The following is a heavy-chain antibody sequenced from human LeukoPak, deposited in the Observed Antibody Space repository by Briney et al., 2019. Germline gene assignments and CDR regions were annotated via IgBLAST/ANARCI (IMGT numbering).Heavy chain of an antibody. V-gene: IGHV4-59*01. CDR2: IHYSGSI. CDR1: GGSISSYY. CDR3: ATTTSGGAAFDI. J-gene: IGHJ3*02. D-gene: IGHD1-26*01. Sequence: SETLSLTCTVSGGSISSYYWSWMRQSPGKGLEWIAYIHYSGSISYNPSLKSRVTISVDTSNNQFSLNLRSVTAADTAVYYCATTTSGGAAFDIWGQGTMVTVSS.